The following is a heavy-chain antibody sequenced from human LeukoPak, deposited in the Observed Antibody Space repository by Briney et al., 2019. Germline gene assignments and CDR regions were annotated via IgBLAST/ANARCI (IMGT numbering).Heavy chain of an antibody. D-gene: IGHD5-12*01. Sequence: PGGSLRLSCAASGFTFSSYGMHWVRQAPGKGLEWVAFIRYDGSNKYYADSVKGRFTISRDNSKNTLYLQMNSLRAEDTAVYYCAKEPGIFGGYDLYYYYMDVWGKGTTVTVSS. J-gene: IGHJ6*03. CDR1: GFTFSSYG. V-gene: IGHV3-30*02. CDR3: AKEPGIFGGYDLYYYYMDV. CDR2: IRYDGSNK.